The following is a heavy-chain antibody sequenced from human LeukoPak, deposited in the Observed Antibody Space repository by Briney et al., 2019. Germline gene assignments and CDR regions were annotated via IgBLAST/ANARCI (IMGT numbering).Heavy chain of an antibody. CDR3: ARDRGSGSYDY. J-gene: IGHJ4*02. CDR1: GFSFSSYW. V-gene: IGHV3-74*01. Sequence: GGSLRLSCAASGFSFSSYWMHWVRQAPGKGLVWVSRISMDGSTTNYADSVKGRFTISRDNAKNTLYLQMNSLRAEDTAVYYCARDRGSGSYDYWGQGTLVTVSS. D-gene: IGHD1-26*01. CDR2: ISMDGSTT.